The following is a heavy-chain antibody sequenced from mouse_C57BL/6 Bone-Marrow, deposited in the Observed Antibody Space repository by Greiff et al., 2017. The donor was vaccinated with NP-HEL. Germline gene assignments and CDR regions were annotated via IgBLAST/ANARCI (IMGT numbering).Heavy chain of an antibody. J-gene: IGHJ2*01. CDR1: GYTFTSYW. CDR2: IDPSDSYT. CDR3: AILSSGYDYCDY. V-gene: IGHV1-50*01. D-gene: IGHD3-2*02. Sequence: VQLQQPGAELVKPGASVKLSCKASGYTFTSYWMQWVKQRPGQGLEWIGEIDPSDSYTNYNQKFKGKATLTVDTSSSTAYMQLSSLTSEDSAVYYCAILSSGYDYCDYWGKGTTLTVSS.